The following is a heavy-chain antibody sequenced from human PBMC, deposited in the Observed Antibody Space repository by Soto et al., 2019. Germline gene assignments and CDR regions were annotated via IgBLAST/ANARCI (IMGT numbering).Heavy chain of an antibody. CDR2: IYPGDSDT. D-gene: IGHD3-9*01. Sequence: GESLKISCKGSGYSFTSYWIGWVRQMPGKGLVWMGIIYPGDSDTRYSPSFQGQVTISADKSISTAYLQWSSLKASDTAMYYCARYQTYYDILTGSTVAHGMDVWGQGTTVTVSS. CDR3: ARYQTYYDILTGSTVAHGMDV. J-gene: IGHJ6*02. V-gene: IGHV5-51*01. CDR1: GYSFTSYW.